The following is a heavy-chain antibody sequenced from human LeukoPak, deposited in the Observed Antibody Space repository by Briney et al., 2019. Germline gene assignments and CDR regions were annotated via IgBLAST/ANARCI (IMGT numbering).Heavy chain of an antibody. CDR3: ARNPYVDTAMVRDRGGFYDY. V-gene: IGHV3-48*03. CDR1: GFTFSSYE. D-gene: IGHD5-18*01. Sequence: PGGSLRLSCAASGFTFSSYEMNWVRQAPGKGLEWVSYISSSGSTIYYADSVKGRFTISRDNAKNSLYLQMNSLRAEDTAVYYCARNPYVDTAMVRDRGGFYDYWGQGPWSPSPQ. CDR2: ISSSGSTI. J-gene: IGHJ4*02.